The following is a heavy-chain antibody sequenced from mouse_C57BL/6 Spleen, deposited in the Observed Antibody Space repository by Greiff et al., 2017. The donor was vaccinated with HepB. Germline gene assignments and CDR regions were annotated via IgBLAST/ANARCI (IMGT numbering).Heavy chain of an antibody. D-gene: IGHD1-1*01. CDR3: ARKGPYGSSLYAMDY. Sequence: QVQLQQSGPGLVQPSQSLSITCTVSGFSLTSYGVHWVRQSPGKGLEWLGVIWSGGSTDYNAAFISRLSISKDNSKSQVFFKMNSLQADDTAIYYWARKGPYGSSLYAMDYWGQGTSVTVSS. J-gene: IGHJ4*01. CDR1: GFSLTSYG. CDR2: IWSGGST. V-gene: IGHV2-2*01.